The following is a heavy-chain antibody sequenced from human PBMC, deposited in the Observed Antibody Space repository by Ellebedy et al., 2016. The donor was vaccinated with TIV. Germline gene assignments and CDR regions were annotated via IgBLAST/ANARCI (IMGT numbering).Heavy chain of an antibody. J-gene: IGHJ3*02. V-gene: IGHV3-21*01. CDR3: ARDRSVSPGAFDI. CDR2: ISSSSSYI. CDR1: GFTFSSYS. Sequence: GESLKISXAASGFTFSSYSMNWVRQAPGKGLEWVSSISSSSSYIYYADSVKGRFTISRDNAKNSLYLQMNSLRAEDTAVYYCARDRSVSPGAFDIWGQGTMVTVSS.